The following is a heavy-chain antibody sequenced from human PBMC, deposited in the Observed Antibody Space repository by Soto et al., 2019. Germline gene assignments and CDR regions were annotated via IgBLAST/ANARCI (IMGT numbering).Heavy chain of an antibody. CDR1: GFTFNSYP. Sequence: QVHLVESGGGVVQPGRSLRLSCEASGFTFNSYPIHWVRQAPGKGLEWVAVISYDGRNDYYGDSVRGRFTISRDNSKNTVYLQMNSLPPGDTAVYYCARDPYFDYWGQGTLVTVSS. CDR3: ARDPYFDY. CDR2: ISYDGRND. V-gene: IGHV3-30*04. J-gene: IGHJ4*02.